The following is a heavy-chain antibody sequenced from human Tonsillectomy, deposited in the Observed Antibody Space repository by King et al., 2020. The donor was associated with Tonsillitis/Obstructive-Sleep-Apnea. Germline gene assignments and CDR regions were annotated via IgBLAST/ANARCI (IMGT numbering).Heavy chain of an antibody. J-gene: IGHJ4*02. CDR2: INPNSGGT. Sequence: QLVQSGAEVKKPGASVKVSCKASGYTFTDSYMHWVRQAPGQGLEWMGWINPNSGGTNYEQKFKGRVTMTWDTSISTAYMELSRLRPDDTAVYYCARALTGTTYSPAYWGQGTLVTVSS. V-gene: IGHV1-2*02. D-gene: IGHD1-14*01. CDR1: GYTFTDSY. CDR3: ARALTGTTYSPAY.